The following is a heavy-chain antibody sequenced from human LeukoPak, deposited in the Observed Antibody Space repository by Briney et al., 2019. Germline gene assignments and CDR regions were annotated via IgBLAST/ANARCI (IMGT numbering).Heavy chain of an antibody. CDR2: ISYDGSNK. CDR3: ARPGEGPAAPFDY. J-gene: IGHJ4*02. D-gene: IGHD2-2*01. CDR1: GFTFSYYG. V-gene: IGHV3-30*03. Sequence: QTGGSLRLSCAASGFTFSYYGMHWVRQAPGKGLEWVAVISYDGSNKYYADSVKGRFTISRDNSKNTLYLQMNSLRAEDTAVYYCARPGEGPAAPFDYWGQGTLVTVSS.